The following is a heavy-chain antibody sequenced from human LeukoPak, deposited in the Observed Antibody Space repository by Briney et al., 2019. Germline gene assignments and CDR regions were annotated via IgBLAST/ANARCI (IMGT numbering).Heavy chain of an antibody. J-gene: IGHJ4*02. D-gene: IGHD6-6*01. CDR3: ARDDSSSSMFDY. Sequence: SETLSLTCTVSGGSISSGSYYWRWIRQPAGKGLEWIGRIYTRWSTNYNPSLKSRVTISVDPSKNQFSLKLSSVTAADTAVYYCARDDSSSSMFDYWGQGTLVTVSS. CDR1: GGSISSGSYY. V-gene: IGHV4-61*02. CDR2: IYTRWST.